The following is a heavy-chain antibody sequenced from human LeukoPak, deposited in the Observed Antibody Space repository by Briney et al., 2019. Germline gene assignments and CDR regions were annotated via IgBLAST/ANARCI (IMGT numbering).Heavy chain of an antibody. CDR3: ARDPEYSSSSGWFDP. CDR2: ISSSGSTI. Sequence: GGSLRLSCAASGFTFSDYYMSRIRQAPGKGLEWVSYISSSGSTIYYADSVKGRFTISRDHAKNSLYLQMNSLRAEDTAAYYCARDPEYSSSSGWFDPWGQGTLVTVSS. V-gene: IGHV3-11*01. J-gene: IGHJ5*02. CDR1: GFTFSDYY. D-gene: IGHD6-6*01.